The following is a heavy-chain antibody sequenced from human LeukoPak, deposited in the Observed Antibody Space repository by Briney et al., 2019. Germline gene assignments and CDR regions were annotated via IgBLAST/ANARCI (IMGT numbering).Heavy chain of an antibody. CDR3: ARALEYSSSSFFDY. CDR1: GYTFTGYY. D-gene: IGHD6-6*01. Sequence: ASVKVSCKASGYTFTGYYMHWVRQAPGQGLEWMGWINPNSGGTNYAQKFQGRVTMTRDTSISTAYMELSRLRSDDTAVYYCARALEYSSSSFFDYWGQGTLVTVSS. V-gene: IGHV1-2*02. CDR2: INPNSGGT. J-gene: IGHJ4*02.